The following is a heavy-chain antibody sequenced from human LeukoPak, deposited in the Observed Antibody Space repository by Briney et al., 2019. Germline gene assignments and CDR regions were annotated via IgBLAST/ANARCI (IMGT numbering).Heavy chain of an antibody. CDR3: ARISLGAIWGYYYGMDV. CDR1: RGTFSSYA. CDR2: IIPIFDTA. D-gene: IGHD1-26*01. V-gene: IGHV1-69*13. Sequence: ASVKVSCKASRGTFSSYAISWVRQAPGQGLEWMGGIIPIFDTADYAQKFQGRVTITADESTSTAYMELSSLRSEDTAVFYCARISLGAIWGYYYGMDVWGQGTTVTVSS. J-gene: IGHJ6*02.